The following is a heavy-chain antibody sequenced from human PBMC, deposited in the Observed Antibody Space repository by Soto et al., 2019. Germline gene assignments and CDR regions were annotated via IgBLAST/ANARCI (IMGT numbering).Heavy chain of an antibody. Sequence: EVQLVESGGGLVQPGGSLRLSCAASGFTFSSYSMNWVRQAPGKGLEWVSYISSSSSTIYYADSVKGRFTISRDNAKNSRYLQMNSLRDEDTAVYYCASMYDYQVNYYYYGMDVWGQGTTVTVSS. CDR2: ISSSSSTI. D-gene: IGHD4-17*01. CDR1: GFTFSSYS. J-gene: IGHJ6*02. V-gene: IGHV3-48*02. CDR3: ASMYDYQVNYYYYGMDV.